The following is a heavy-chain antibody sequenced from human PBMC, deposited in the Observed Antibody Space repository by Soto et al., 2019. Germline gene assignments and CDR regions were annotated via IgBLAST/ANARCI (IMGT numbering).Heavy chain of an antibody. D-gene: IGHD3-22*01. CDR1: GGTFSSYA. CDR2: IIPIFGTA. Sequence: SVKVSCKASGGTFSSYAISWVRQAPGQGLEWMGGIIPIFGTANYAQKFQGRVTITADESTSTAYMELSSLRSEDTAVYYCARPYYYDSNGYYFDYWGQGTLVTVSS. V-gene: IGHV1-69*13. CDR3: ARPYYYDSNGYYFDY. J-gene: IGHJ4*02.